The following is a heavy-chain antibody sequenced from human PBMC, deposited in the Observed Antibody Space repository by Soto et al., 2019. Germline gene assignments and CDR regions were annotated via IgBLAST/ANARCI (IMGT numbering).Heavy chain of an antibody. CDR3: ARGYYYGSGSYAYYFDY. Sequence: PSETLSLTCTVSGGSINSGGYYWSWTRQHPGKGLEWIGFIYYSGATSYNPSLESRVTISLDTSKNRFSLKLSSVTAADTAVYYCARGYYYGSGSYAYYFDYWGQGTLVTSPQ. V-gene: IGHV4-31*03. CDR2: IYYSGAT. D-gene: IGHD3-10*01. CDR1: GGSINSGGYY. J-gene: IGHJ4*02.